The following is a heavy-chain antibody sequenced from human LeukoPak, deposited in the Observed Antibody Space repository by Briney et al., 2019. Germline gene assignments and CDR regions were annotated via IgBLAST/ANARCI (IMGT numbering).Heavy chain of an antibody. D-gene: IGHD2-2*01. CDR1: GFTFSSYA. Sequence: PGGSLRLSCAASGFTFSSYAMHWVRQAPGKGLEWVAAISYDGSNKYYADSVKGRFTISRDNSKNTLYLQMNSLRAEDTAVYYCAKGGYCSSTSCYAAYYFDYWGQGTLVTVSS. V-gene: IGHV3-30*04. CDR3: AKGGYCSSTSCYAAYYFDY. J-gene: IGHJ4*02. CDR2: ISYDGSNK.